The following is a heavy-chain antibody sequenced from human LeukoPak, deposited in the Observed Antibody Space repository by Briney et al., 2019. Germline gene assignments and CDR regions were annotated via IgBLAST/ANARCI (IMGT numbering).Heavy chain of an antibody. D-gene: IGHD3-9*01. CDR3: ARGHYDILTGYSPFGD. Sequence: SETLSLTCTVSGGSISSYYWSWIRQPPGKGLEWIGYIYYSGSTNYNPSLKSRVTISVDTSKNQFSLKLSSVTAADTAVYYCARGHYDILTGYSPFGDWGQGTLVTVSS. CDR1: GGSISSYY. CDR2: IYYSGST. J-gene: IGHJ4*02. V-gene: IGHV4-59*08.